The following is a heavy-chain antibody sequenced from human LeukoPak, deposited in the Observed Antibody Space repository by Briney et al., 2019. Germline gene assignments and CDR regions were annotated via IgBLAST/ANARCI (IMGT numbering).Heavy chain of an antibody. CDR2: INHSGST. CDR3: ARGGYCSGGSCYPLNWFDP. D-gene: IGHD2-15*01. Sequence: SETLSLTCAVYGGSFSGYYWSWIRQPPGKGLEWIGEINHSGSTNYNPSLKSRVTISVDRSKNQFSLKLSSVTAADTAVYYCARGGYCSGGSCYPLNWFDPWGQGTLVTVSS. CDR1: GGSFSGYY. V-gene: IGHV4-34*01. J-gene: IGHJ5*02.